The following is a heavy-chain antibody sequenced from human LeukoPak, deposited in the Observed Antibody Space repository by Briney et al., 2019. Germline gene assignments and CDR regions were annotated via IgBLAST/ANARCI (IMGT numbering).Heavy chain of an antibody. V-gene: IGHV4-4*07. D-gene: IGHD6-19*01. CDR2: IYTSGST. J-gene: IGHJ6*03. CDR1: GGSISSYY. CDR3: AGTSRGGAGKGDTYYYYYYMDV. Sequence: SETLSLTCTVSGGSISSYYWSWIRQPAGKGLEWIGRIYTSGSTNYNPSLKSRVTMSVDTSKNQFSLKLSSVPAADTAVYYCAGTSRGGAGKGDTYYYYYYMDVWGKGTTVTISS.